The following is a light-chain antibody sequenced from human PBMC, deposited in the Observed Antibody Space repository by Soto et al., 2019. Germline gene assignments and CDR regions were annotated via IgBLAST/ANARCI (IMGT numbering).Light chain of an antibody. Sequence: EIVLTQSPGTLSLSPGERATLSCRASQSVSSSYLAWYQQKPGQAPRLLIYGASSRATGIPDRFSGSGSGTDFTLTISSLQAEDVAVYYCQQYHSTPKTFGQGTKVEIK. J-gene: IGKJ1*01. CDR1: QSVSSSY. CDR2: GAS. CDR3: QQYHSTPKT. V-gene: IGKV3-20*01.